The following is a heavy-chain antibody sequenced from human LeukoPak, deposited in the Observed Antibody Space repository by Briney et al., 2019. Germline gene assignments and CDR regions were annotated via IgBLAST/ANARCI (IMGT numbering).Heavy chain of an antibody. CDR3: ARGRGSSWYYFDS. CDR2: IYYSGST. D-gene: IGHD6-13*01. CDR1: GGSISSSSYY. J-gene: IGHJ4*02. Sequence: SETLSLTCTVSGGSISSSSYYWGWIRQPPGKGLEWIGSIYYSGSTYYNPSLKSRVTISVDTSKNQFSLKLSSVTAADTAVYYCARGRGSSWYYFDSWGQGTLVTISS. V-gene: IGHV4-39*01.